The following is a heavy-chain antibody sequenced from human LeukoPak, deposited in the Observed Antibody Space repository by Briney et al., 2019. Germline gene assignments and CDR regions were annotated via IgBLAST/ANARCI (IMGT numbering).Heavy chain of an antibody. D-gene: IGHD2-2*01. Sequence: ETLSLTCTVSGGSISSSSYYWGWIRQPPGKGLEWVSAISGSGGSTYYADSVKGRFTISRDNSKNTLYLQMNSLRAEDTAVYYCAKRGGYQLPTAYWGQGTLVTVSS. CDR3: AKRGGYQLPTAY. CDR2: ISGSGGST. CDR1: GGSISSSSYY. V-gene: IGHV3-23*01. J-gene: IGHJ4*02.